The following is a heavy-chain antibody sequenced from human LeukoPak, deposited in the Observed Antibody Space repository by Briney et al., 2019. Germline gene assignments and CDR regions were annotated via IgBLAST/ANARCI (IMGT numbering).Heavy chain of an antibody. CDR1: GGSISSSNW. V-gene: IGHV4-4*02. D-gene: IGHD1-26*01. CDR2: IYHSGST. CDR3: ARGGGATRGYYYYGMDV. J-gene: IGHJ6*02. Sequence: SETLSLTCAVSGGSISSSNWWSWVRQPPGKGLEWIGEIYHSGSTNYNPSLKSRVTISVDKSKNQFSLKLSSVTAADTAVYYCARGGGATRGYYYYGMDVWGQGTTVTVSS.